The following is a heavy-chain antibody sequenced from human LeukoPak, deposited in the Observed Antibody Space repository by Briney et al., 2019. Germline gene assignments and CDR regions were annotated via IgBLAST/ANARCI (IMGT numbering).Heavy chain of an antibody. V-gene: IGHV1-69*13. D-gene: IGHD1-26*01. J-gene: IGHJ4*02. CDR1: GYTFTGYY. CDR2: IIPIFGTA. CDR3: ARDVFGGSYFDY. Sequence: SVKVSCKASGYTFTGYYMHWVRQAPGQGLEWMGGIIPIFGTANYAQKFQGRVTITADESTSTAYMELSSLRSEDTAVYYCARDVFGGSYFDYWGQGTLVTVSS.